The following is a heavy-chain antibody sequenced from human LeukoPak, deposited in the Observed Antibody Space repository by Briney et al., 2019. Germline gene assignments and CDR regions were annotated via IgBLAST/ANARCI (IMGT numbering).Heavy chain of an antibody. D-gene: IGHD1-26*01. CDR1: GFTFGSCA. CDR3: AKDQSRVGASDPFDY. Sequence: GGSLRLSCAASGFTFGSCAMTWVRQSPGKGLEWVSSISGSGATTYYADSVKGRFTISRDNSNNTVYLQMNSLRAEDTAVYYCAKDQSRVGASDPFDYWGQGMQVGVFS. CDR2: ISGSGATT. J-gene: IGHJ4*02. V-gene: IGHV3-23*01.